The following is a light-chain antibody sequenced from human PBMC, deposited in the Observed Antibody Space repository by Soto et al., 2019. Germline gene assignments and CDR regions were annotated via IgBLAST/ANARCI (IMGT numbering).Light chain of an antibody. J-gene: IGKJ1*01. Sequence: VLTQSPATLSLSPGERATLSCRASQSVSSYLAWYQQKPGQAPRLLIYGASSRATGIPDRFGGSGSGTDFTLTISRLEPEDFAVYYCQQYGSSPPFTFGQGTKVEIK. CDR1: QSVSSY. CDR3: QQYGSSPPFT. V-gene: IGKV3-20*01. CDR2: GAS.